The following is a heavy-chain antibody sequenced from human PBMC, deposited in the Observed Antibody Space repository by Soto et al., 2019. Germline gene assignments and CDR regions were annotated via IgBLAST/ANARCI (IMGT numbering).Heavy chain of an antibody. Sequence: PGESLKISCKGSGYTFTRFWIGWVRQMPGKGLEWMGIIYPGDSDTRNSPSFQGQVTISADRSISTAYLQWSSLKASDTAVYYCARLGPISGTGYFYAMDVWGQGTTVTVSS. V-gene: IGHV5-51*01. CDR3: ARLGPISGTGYFYAMDV. J-gene: IGHJ6*02. CDR2: IYPGDSDT. CDR1: GYTFTRFW. D-gene: IGHD1-20*01.